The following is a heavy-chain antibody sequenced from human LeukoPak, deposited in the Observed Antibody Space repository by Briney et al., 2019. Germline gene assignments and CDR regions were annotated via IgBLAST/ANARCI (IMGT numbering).Heavy chain of an antibody. CDR2: INPNSGGT. CDR1: GYTFTGYY. Sequence: ASVKVSFTASGYTFTGYYMHWVRQAPGQGLEWMGWINPNSGGTNYAQKFQGSVTMTRDTSISTVYMELSRLRSDDTAVYYCARASGSYWWFDSWGQGTLVTVSS. D-gene: IGHD1-26*01. CDR3: ARASGSYWWFDS. J-gene: IGHJ5*01. V-gene: IGHV1-2*02.